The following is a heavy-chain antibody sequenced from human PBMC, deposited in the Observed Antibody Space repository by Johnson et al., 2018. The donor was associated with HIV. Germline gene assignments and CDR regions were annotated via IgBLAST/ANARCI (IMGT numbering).Heavy chain of an antibody. CDR2: ISYDGSNK. J-gene: IGHJ3*02. Sequence: QVQLVESGGGVVQPGSSLRLSCAASGFTFSYYAIHWVRQAPGKGLEWVAVISYDGSNKYYADPVKGRFTTSRDNSKTTLYLQMNSLGAEDTAVYYCARLPGDEAFDIWGQGTMVTVSS. V-gene: IGHV3-30-3*01. CDR3: ARLPGDEAFDI. CDR1: GFTFSYYA. D-gene: IGHD7-27*01.